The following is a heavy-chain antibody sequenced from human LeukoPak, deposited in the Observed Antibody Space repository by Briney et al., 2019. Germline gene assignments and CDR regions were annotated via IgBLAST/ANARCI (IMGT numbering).Heavy chain of an antibody. D-gene: IGHD5-24*01. CDR3: ARGVNRDGYNWEYYYYMDV. J-gene: IGHJ6*03. CDR2: MNPNSGNT. V-gene: IGHV1-8*01. Sequence: ASVKVSCKASGYTFTSYDINWVRQATGQGLEWMGWMNPNSGNTGYAQKFQGRGTMTRNSAISTAYMELSSLRSEDTAVYYCARGVNRDGYNWEYYYYMDVWGKGTTVTISS. CDR1: GYTFTSYD.